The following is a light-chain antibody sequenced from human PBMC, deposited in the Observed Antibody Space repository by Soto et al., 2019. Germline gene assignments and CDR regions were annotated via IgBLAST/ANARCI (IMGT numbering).Light chain of an antibody. Sequence: EIVMTQSPATLSVSPGERATLSCRAIQSVSSSYLAWYQQKPGQAPRLLIHDASTRATGIPDRFSGSGSGTEFTLTISSLQSEDYAVYYCHQYNNWPPWTFGQGTKVDIK. CDR2: DAS. CDR1: QSVSSSY. V-gene: IGKV3-15*01. J-gene: IGKJ1*01. CDR3: HQYNNWPPWT.